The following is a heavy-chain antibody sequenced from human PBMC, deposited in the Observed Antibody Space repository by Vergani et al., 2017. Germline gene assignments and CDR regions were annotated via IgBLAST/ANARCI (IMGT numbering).Heavy chain of an antibody. Sequence: QVQLVESGGGVVQPGRSLRLSCAASGFTFSSYGMHWVRQAPGKGLEWVAVIWYDGSNIYYADSVKGRFAISRDNSKNTLYLQMNSLRAVDTAVYYCARGPYCSGGSCYAVLRYYGMDVWGQGTTVTVSS. CDR3: ARGPYCSGGSCYAVLRYYGMDV. D-gene: IGHD2-15*01. CDR1: GFTFSSYG. J-gene: IGHJ6*02. V-gene: IGHV3-33*01. CDR2: IWYDGSNI.